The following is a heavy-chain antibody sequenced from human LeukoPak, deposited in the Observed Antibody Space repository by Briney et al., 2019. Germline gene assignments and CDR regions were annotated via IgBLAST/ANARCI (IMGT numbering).Heavy chain of an antibody. CDR1: GYTFSGYY. D-gene: IGHD2-2*01. CDR3: ASAGEYCSSTSCQEKNDAFDI. Sequence: ASVKVSCKASGYTFSGYYIHWVRQAPGQGLEWMGGIIPIFGTANYAQKFQGRVTITADKSTSTAYMELSSLRSEDTAVYYCASAGEYCSSTSCQEKNDAFDIWGQGTMVTVSS. J-gene: IGHJ3*02. CDR2: IIPIFGTA. V-gene: IGHV1-69*06.